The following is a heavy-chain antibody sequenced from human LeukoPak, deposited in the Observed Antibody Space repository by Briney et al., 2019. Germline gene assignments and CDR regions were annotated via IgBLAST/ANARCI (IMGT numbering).Heavy chain of an antibody. D-gene: IGHD2-2*01. J-gene: IGHJ4*02. CDR2: ISGSGSST. V-gene: IGHV3-23*01. CDR1: GFTFSSYA. Sequence: PGGSLRLSCAASGFTFSSYAMSWVRQAPGKGLEWVSAISGSGSSTYYADSVKGRFTISRDNSKNTLYLQMNSLRAEDTAVYYCAKDIGLGYCSSTSCYVPFDYWGQGTLVTVSS. CDR3: AKDIGLGYCSSTSCYVPFDY.